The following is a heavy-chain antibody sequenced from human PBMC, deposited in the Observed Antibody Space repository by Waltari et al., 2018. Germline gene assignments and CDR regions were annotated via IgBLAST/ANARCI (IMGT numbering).Heavy chain of an antibody. Sequence: QVQLVESGGGVVQPGRSLRLSCAASGFTFSSYAMHWVRQAPGKGLEWVAVISYDGSNKYYADSVKGRFTISRDNSKNMLYLQMNSLRAEDTAVYYCARDSTDSYWGQGTLVTVSS. CDR2: ISYDGSNK. J-gene: IGHJ4*02. D-gene: IGHD3-22*01. CDR3: ARDSTDSY. V-gene: IGHV3-30-3*01. CDR1: GFTFSSYA.